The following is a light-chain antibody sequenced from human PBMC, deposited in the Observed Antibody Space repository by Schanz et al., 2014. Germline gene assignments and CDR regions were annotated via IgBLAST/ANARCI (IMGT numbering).Light chain of an antibody. CDR3: QHYNVYSGA. Sequence: DIQMTQSPSTLSASVGDRVTITCRASQRISRWLAWYQQKPGKAPKLLIYDASSLESGVPSRFSGSGSGTEFTLTISSLQPDDFATYYCQHYNVYSGAFGQGTKVEIK. CDR1: QRISRW. CDR2: DAS. V-gene: IGKV1-5*01. J-gene: IGKJ1*01.